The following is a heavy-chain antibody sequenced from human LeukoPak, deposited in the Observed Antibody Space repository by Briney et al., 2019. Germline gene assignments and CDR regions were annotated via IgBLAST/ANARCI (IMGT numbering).Heavy chain of an antibody. CDR1: GFTLSSYW. CDR2: IKQDGSEK. CDR3: ARVPPGPRYYDFWSGYYTVGDPPS. Sequence: PGGSLRLSCAASGFTLSSYWMSWVRQAPGKGLGWVANIKQDGSEKYYVDSEKGRFTISRDNAKNSLYLQMNSLRAEDTAVYYCARVPPGPRYYDFWSGYYTVGDPPSWGQGTLVTVSS. V-gene: IGHV3-7*01. D-gene: IGHD3-3*01. J-gene: IGHJ4*02.